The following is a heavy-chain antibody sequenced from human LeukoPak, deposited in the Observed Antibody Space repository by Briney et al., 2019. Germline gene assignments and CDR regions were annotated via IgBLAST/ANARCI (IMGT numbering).Heavy chain of an antibody. CDR3: ARSGPSVLWSKSFDY. CDR2: LYTAGPT. D-gene: IGHD3-10*01. J-gene: IGHJ4*02. V-gene: IGHV3-66*01. Sequence: GGSLRLSCAASGFSVSTFYMSWVRQDPGKGLEWVSVLYTAGPTYYADSVQGRFTISRDNSKNTLFLQMDNLRADDTATYYCARSGPSVLWSKSFDYWGQGALVTVSS. CDR1: GFSVSTFY.